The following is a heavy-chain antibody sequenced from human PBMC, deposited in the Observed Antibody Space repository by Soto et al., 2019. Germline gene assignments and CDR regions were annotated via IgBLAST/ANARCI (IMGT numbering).Heavy chain of an antibody. Sequence: EVQLVESGGGLVQPGGSLRLSCAASGFTFSNYWMHWVRQAPGEGLVWVSRVNGDGSSTSYAYSVKGRFTVSRDSAKSTLDLQMNSLRAEDADVYYCAGDSSGSCDYWGQGTLVTVPS. CDR1: GFTFSNYW. CDR2: VNGDGSST. CDR3: AGDSSGSCDY. V-gene: IGHV3-74*01. J-gene: IGHJ4*02.